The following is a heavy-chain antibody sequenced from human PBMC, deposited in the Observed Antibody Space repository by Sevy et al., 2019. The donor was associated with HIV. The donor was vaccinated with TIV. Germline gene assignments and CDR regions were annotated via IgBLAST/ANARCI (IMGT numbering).Heavy chain of an antibody. CDR1: GFTFSVYT. CDR3: AREAYYYDSREENWFDP. J-gene: IGHJ5*02. Sequence: GGSLRLSCEVSGFTFSVYTMHWVRQAPGKGLEWVSSISRTTTTYYADSVRGRFTISRDNAKNSLYLEMNSLRDDDTAVYYCAREAYYYDSREENWFDPWGQGTLVTVSS. V-gene: IGHV3-48*02. CDR2: ISRTTTT. D-gene: IGHD3-22*01.